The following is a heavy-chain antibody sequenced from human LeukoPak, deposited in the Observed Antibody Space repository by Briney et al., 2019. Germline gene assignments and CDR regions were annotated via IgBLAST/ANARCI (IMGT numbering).Heavy chain of an antibody. V-gene: IGHV3-11*01. CDR3: ARSYYYGSGSYFPAHYGMDV. CDR2: ISSSGSTI. Sequence: GGPLRLSCAASGFTFSDYYMSWIRQAPGKGLEWVSYISSSGSTIYYADSVKGRFTISRDNAKNSLYLQMNSLRAEDTAVYYCARSYYYGSGSYFPAHYGMDVWGQGTTVTVSS. D-gene: IGHD3-10*01. CDR1: GFTFSDYY. J-gene: IGHJ6*02.